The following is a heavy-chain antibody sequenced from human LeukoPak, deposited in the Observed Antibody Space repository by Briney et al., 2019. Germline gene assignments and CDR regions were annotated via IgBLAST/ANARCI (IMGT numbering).Heavy chain of an antibody. V-gene: IGHV4-34*01. Sequence: PSETLSLTCAVYGGSFSGYYWSWIRQPPGKELEWIGEINHSGSTNYNPSLKSRVTISVDTSKNQFSLKLSSVTAADTAVYYCARGLIVGATEDYWGQGTLVTVSS. D-gene: IGHD1-26*01. J-gene: IGHJ4*02. CDR2: INHSGST. CDR3: ARGLIVGATEDY. CDR1: GGSFSGYY.